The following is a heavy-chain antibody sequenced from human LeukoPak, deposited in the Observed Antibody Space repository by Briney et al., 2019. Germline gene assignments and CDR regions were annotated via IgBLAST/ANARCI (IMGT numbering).Heavy chain of an antibody. Sequence: ASVKVSCKASGYTFTSYAMHWVRQAPGQRLEWMGWINAGNGNTKYSQKFQGRVTITRDTSASTAYMELSSLRSEDTAVYYCARDRYSSGYYFHHLQHWGQGTLVTVSS. D-gene: IGHD3-22*01. J-gene: IGHJ1*01. V-gene: IGHV1-3*01. CDR1: GYTFTSYA. CDR3: ARDRYSSGYYFHHLQH. CDR2: INAGNGNT.